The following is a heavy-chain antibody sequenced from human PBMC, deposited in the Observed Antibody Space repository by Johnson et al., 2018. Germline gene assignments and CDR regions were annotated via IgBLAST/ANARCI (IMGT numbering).Heavy chain of an antibody. Sequence: QVQLQESGPGLVKPSETLSLTCTVSGGSISSYYWSWIRQPPGKGLEWIGYIYYSGSTNYNPSLKSRVTISVDTSKNQFSLKLSSVTAADTAVYYCARDQVLPFYDSSGYRQLNAFDIWGQGTMVTVSS. CDR1: GGSISSYY. CDR3: ARDQVLPFYDSSGYRQLNAFDI. CDR2: IYYSGST. D-gene: IGHD3-22*01. J-gene: IGHJ3*02. V-gene: IGHV4-59*01.